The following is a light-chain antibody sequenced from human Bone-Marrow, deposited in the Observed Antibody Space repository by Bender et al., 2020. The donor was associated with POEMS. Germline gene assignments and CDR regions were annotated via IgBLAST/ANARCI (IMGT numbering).Light chain of an antibody. CDR2: DVN. J-gene: IGLJ2*01. CDR3: NSYTTASTLV. V-gene: IGLV2-14*03. Sequence: QSALTQPRSVSASPGQSVTISCSGTSNDVGAYDSVSWYQQHPGKAPKLLIHDVNRWPSGVSDRFSGSKSGHTASLTISGLQAEDEANYYCNSYTTASTLVFGGGTKLTVL. CDR1: SNDVGAYDS.